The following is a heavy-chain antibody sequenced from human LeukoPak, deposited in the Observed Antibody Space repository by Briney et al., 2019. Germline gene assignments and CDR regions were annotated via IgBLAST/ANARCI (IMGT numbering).Heavy chain of an antibody. Sequence: PSETLSLTCTVSGGSISSRDYYWGWIRQPPGKDLEWIGRIYTSGSTNYNPSLKSRVTISVDTSKNQFSLKLSSVTAADTAVYYCARGLKYYDILTGYYKGGYYYYMDVWGKGTTVTVSS. D-gene: IGHD3-9*01. J-gene: IGHJ6*03. CDR1: GGSISSRDYY. CDR2: IYTSGST. V-gene: IGHV4-61*02. CDR3: ARGLKYYDILTGYYKGGYYYYMDV.